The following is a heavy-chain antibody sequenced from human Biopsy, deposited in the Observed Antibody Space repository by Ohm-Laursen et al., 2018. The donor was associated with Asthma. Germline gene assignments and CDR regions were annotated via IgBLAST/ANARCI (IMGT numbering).Heavy chain of an antibody. CDR1: GFTFDDYA. Sequence: LSLICAASGFTFDDYAMHWVRQAPGKGLEWVSGISWNSGSIGYADSVKGRFTISRDNAKNSLYLQMNSLRAEDTALYYCAKGKWELLEANFDYWGQGTLVTVSS. D-gene: IGHD1-26*01. CDR3: AKGKWELLEANFDY. CDR2: ISWNSGSI. J-gene: IGHJ4*02. V-gene: IGHV3-9*01.